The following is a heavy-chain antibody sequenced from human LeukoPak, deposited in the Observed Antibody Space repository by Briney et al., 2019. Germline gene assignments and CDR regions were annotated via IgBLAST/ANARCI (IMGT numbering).Heavy chain of an antibody. V-gene: IGHV3-23*01. J-gene: IGHJ4*02. CDR1: GFTFSSYA. CDR3: AKDDYRYNWNDVDGYDY. D-gene: IGHD1-1*01. CDR2: ISGNGGST. Sequence: GGSLRLSCAASGFTFSSYAMSWVRQAPGKGLEWVSAISGNGGSTYYADSVKGRFTISRDNSKNTLYLQMNSLRAEDTAVYYCAKDDYRYNWNDVDGYDYWGQGTLVTVSS.